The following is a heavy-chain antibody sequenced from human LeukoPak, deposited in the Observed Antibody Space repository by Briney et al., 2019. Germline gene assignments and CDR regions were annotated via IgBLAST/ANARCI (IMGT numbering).Heavy chain of an antibody. CDR1: GFTFSCYA. Sequence: GGSLRLSCAASGFTFSCYAMSWVRQAPGKGLEWVSAISGSGGSTYYADSVKGRFTISRDNSKNTLYLQMNSLRAEDTAVYYCAKEGPGYCSSTSCSAEYFQHWGQGTLVTVSS. D-gene: IGHD2-2*03. CDR2: ISGSGGST. J-gene: IGHJ1*01. V-gene: IGHV3-23*01. CDR3: AKEGPGYCSSTSCSAEYFQH.